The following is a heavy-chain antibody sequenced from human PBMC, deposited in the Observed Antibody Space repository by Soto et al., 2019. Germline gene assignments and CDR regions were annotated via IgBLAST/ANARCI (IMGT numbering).Heavy chain of an antibody. D-gene: IGHD6-6*01. J-gene: IGHJ4*02. Sequence: VQLQESGPGLVKPSETLSLTCTVSGGSISSYYWSWVRQPPGKGLEWIGYIYYSGSTNYNPSLKSRVTISVDTSKNQFSLKLSSVTTADTAVYYCARNIAARPYYFDYWGQGTLVTVSS. CDR2: IYYSGST. CDR1: GGSISSYY. CDR3: ARNIAARPYYFDY. V-gene: IGHV4-59*01.